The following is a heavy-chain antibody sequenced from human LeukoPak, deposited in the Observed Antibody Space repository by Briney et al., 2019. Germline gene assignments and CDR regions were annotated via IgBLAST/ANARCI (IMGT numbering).Heavy chain of an antibody. Sequence: GESLRISCKGSGYSFTTYWIALVRQMPGKGLEWVGSIYPDDSDIRYSPSFQGQVTISADKSSSTAYLQWSSLKASDTAIYYCARPPNAYFYDSSGYLYWGQGTLVTVSS. CDR1: GYSFTTYW. J-gene: IGHJ4*02. D-gene: IGHD3-22*01. CDR3: ARPPNAYFYDSSGYLY. V-gene: IGHV5-51*01. CDR2: IYPDDSDI.